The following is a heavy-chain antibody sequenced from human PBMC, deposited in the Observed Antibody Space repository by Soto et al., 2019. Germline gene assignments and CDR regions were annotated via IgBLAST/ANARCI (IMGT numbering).Heavy chain of an antibody. CDR2: ISYDGSNK. CDR1: GFTFSSYG. V-gene: IGHV3-30*18. J-gene: IGHJ3*02. Sequence: QVQLVESGGDVVQPGRSLRLSCAASGFTFSSYGMHWVRQAPGKGLEWVAVISYDGSNKYYADSVKGRFTISRDNSKNTLYLQMNSVRAEDTAVYYCAKVGPYCGGACYSDDAFDIWGQGTMVTVSS. D-gene: IGHD2-21*02. CDR3: AKVGPYCGGACYSDDAFDI.